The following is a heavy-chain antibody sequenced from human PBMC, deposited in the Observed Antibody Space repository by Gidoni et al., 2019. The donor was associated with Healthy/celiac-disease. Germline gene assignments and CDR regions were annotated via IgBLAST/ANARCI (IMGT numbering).Heavy chain of an antibody. D-gene: IGHD6-19*01. J-gene: IGHJ4*02. V-gene: IGHV3-11*06. Sequence: QVQLVESGGGLVKPGGSLRLSCAASGFTFSDYYMSWIRQAPGKGLGWVSYISSSSSYTNYADSVKGRFTISRDNAKNSLYLQMNSLRAEDTAVYYCARESSGWEFDYWGQGTLVTVSS. CDR3: ARESSGWEFDY. CDR1: GFTFSDYY. CDR2: ISSSSSYT.